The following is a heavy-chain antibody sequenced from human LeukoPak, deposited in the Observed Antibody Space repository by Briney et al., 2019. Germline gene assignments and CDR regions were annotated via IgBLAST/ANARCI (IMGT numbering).Heavy chain of an antibody. CDR1: GFTFSTYW. Sequence: GESLKISCAASGFTFSTYWMSWVRQAPGKGLEWVANIKEDGSETYYVDSLRGRFTISRDNVKNSLYLQINSLRAEDTAVYYCATTMVRGVIDYWGQGTLVTVSS. J-gene: IGHJ4*02. D-gene: IGHD3-10*01. V-gene: IGHV3-7*01. CDR3: ATTMVRGVIDY. CDR2: IKEDGSET.